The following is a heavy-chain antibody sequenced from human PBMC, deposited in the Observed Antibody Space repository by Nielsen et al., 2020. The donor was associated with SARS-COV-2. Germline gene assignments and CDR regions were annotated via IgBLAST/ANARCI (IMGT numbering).Heavy chain of an antibody. Sequence: GESLKISCTGSGFTFGDSLMSWFRQAPGKGLEWVGFIRSKGNGGTPEYVASVKGRFSISRDDSKSITYLQMNSLNIEDTGVYYCVRGHMDVWGKGTTVTVSS. J-gene: IGHJ6*03. CDR3: VRGHMDV. CDR1: GFTFGDSL. CDR2: IRSKGNGGTP. V-gene: IGHV3-49*03.